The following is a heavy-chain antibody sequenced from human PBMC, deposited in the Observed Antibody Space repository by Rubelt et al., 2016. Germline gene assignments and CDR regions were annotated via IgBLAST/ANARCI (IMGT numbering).Heavy chain of an antibody. D-gene: IGHD6-19*01. Sequence: QVRLQESGPGLVKPSETLSLTCTVSGGSISSYYWSWIRQPPGKGLEWIGSIFHSGSTYYNPSLRSRGTITIDTAKNQFSLKLSSVTAADTAVYYCARRGYNSGHSYLDFWGQGTLVTVSS. CDR1: GGSISSYY. V-gene: IGHV4-59*12. CDR2: IFHSGST. CDR3: ARRGYNSGHSYLDF. J-gene: IGHJ4*02.